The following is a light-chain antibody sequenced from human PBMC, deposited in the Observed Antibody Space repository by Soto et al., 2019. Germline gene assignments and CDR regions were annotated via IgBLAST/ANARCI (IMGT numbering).Light chain of an antibody. V-gene: IGKV1-39*01. CDR1: QSISSY. J-gene: IGKJ5*01. Sequence: DIQMTQSPSSLAASVGDRVTITCRASQSISSYLKWYQQRPGRAPKLLLFDTSKLQSGVPSRFSGSGSGTDFTLTISSLLPEDFATYHCQQAYSTPRLTFGQGTRLEIK. CDR3: QQAYSTPRLT. CDR2: DTS.